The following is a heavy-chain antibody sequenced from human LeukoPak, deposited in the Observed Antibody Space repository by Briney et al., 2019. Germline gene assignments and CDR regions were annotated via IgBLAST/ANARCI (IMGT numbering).Heavy chain of an antibody. CDR1: GGSISTSSYY. V-gene: IGHV4-39*01. CDR2: IYYSGST. D-gene: IGHD6-19*01. J-gene: IGHJ4*02. CDR3: ARNSSGWSSDY. Sequence: SETLSLTCTVSGGSISTSSYYWAWIRQPPGKGLEWIGSIYYSGSTCYNPSLKSRVTISVDTSKNQLSLQLSSVTAADTAVYYCARNSSGWSSDYWGQGALVTVSS.